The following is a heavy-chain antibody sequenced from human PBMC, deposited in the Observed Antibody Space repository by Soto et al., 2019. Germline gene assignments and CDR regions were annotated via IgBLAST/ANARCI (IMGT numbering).Heavy chain of an antibody. D-gene: IGHD6-13*01. CDR2: ISSSSSTI. Sequence: EVQLVESGGGLVQPGGSLRLSCAASGFTFSSYSMNWVRQAPGKGLEWVSYISSSSSTIYYADSVKGRFTISRDNAKNSLYLQMNSLRDEDTAVYYCASLGRIAADHLDYWGQGTLVTVSS. CDR3: ASLGRIAADHLDY. V-gene: IGHV3-48*02. CDR1: GFTFSSYS. J-gene: IGHJ4*02.